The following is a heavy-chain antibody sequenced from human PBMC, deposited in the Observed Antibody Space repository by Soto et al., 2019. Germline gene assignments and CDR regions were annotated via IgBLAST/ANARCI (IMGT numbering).Heavy chain of an antibody. J-gene: IGHJ3*02. V-gene: IGHV1-69*06. Sequence: QVQLEQSGAEVKKPGSSVKVSCKASGGTLSDHGVAWLRQAPGQGLEWMGGTIPVLNTAKYAQKFQGRVTDTADKFTNIAYMELSSLRSKDTAFYFCARGVYGSGNYYTGPAAFDIWGQGTMVIVSS. CDR3: ARGVYGSGNYYTGPAAFDI. D-gene: IGHD3-10*01. CDR1: GGTLSDHG. CDR2: TIPVLNTA.